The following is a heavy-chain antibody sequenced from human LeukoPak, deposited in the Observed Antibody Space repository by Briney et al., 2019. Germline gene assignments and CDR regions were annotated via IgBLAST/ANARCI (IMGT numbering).Heavy chain of an antibody. CDR2: ISSSGSAI. CDR1: GFTFSDYY. J-gene: IGHJ4*02. CDR3: ARDQVSPKRKHFDY. Sequence: PGGSLRLSCAASGFTFSDYYMTWIRQAPGKGLEWVSYISSSGSAIYYADSVKGRFTISRDNAKNSLYLQMNSLRAEDTAVYYCARDQVSPKRKHFDYWGQGTLVTVSS. V-gene: IGHV3-11*04.